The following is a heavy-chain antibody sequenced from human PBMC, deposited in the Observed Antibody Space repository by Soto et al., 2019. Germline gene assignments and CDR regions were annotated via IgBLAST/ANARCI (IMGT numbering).Heavy chain of an antibody. CDR3: AADATAWQQMVPSDY. D-gene: IGHD2-8*01. CDR1: GFTFTSSA. CDR2: IAVGSAYT. Sequence: GASVKVSCKASGFTFTSSAFQWVRQARGQRMEWIGWIAVGSAYTNYAQRFQDSVTLTRYMSTATSYMELSRLTSEDTANYYCAADATAWQQMVPSDYWGQGTLVTVSS. V-gene: IGHV1-58*01. J-gene: IGHJ4*02.